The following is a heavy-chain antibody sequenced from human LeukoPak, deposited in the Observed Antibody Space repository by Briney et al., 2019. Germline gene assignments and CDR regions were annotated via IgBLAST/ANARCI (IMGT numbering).Heavy chain of an antibody. D-gene: IGHD6-13*01. V-gene: IGHV3-21*01. CDR3: ARSGGSSP. J-gene: IGHJ5*02. CDR2: ISSSSSYI. CDR1: GLTLSSYW. Sequence: GGSLRLSCAASGLTLSSYWMSWVRQAPGKGLEWVSSISSSSSYIYYADSVKGRFTISRDNAKNSLYLQMNSLRAEDTAVYYCARSGGSSPWGQGTLVTVSS.